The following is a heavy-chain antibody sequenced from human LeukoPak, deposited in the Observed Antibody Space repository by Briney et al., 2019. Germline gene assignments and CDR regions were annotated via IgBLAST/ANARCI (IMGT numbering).Heavy chain of an antibody. CDR3: ASTMIVVVITSGSFDY. CDR2: IIPIFGTA. D-gene: IGHD3-22*01. V-gene: IGHV1-69*05. CDR1: GGTFSSYA. Sequence: ASVKVSCKASGGTFSSYAISWVRQAPGQRLEWMGGIIPIFGTANYAQKFQGRVTITTDESTSTAYMELSSLRSEDTAVYYCASTMIVVVITSGSFDYWGQGTLVTVSS. J-gene: IGHJ4*02.